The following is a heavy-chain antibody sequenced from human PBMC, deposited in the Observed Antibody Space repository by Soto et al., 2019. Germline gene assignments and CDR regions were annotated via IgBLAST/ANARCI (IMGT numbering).Heavy chain of an antibody. V-gene: IGHV4-30-2*05. CDR3: ARNNEMGWFGELPHYYYGMDV. CDR1: GGSMSSGDYS. CDR2: IYYGGST. Sequence: SETLSLTCAVSGGSMSSGDYSWNWIRQPPGKGLEWFGYIYYGGSTYNNPSLQSRVTISVDTSKNQFSLKLSSVTAADTAVYYCARNNEMGWFGELPHYYYGMDVWGQGTTVTVSS. J-gene: IGHJ6*02. D-gene: IGHD3-10*01.